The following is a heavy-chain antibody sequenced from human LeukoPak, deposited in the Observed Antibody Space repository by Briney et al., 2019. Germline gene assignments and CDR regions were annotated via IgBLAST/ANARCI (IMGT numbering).Heavy chain of an antibody. D-gene: IGHD6-19*01. Sequence: ASVKVSCKSSGYTFTSYDINWVRQATGQGLEWMGWMNPNSGNTGYAQKFQGRVTMTRNTSISTAYMGLSSLRSEDTAVYYCARGPTPAGPFDYWGQGTLVTVSS. V-gene: IGHV1-8*01. CDR2: MNPNSGNT. J-gene: IGHJ4*02. CDR3: ARGPTPAGPFDY. CDR1: GYTFTSYD.